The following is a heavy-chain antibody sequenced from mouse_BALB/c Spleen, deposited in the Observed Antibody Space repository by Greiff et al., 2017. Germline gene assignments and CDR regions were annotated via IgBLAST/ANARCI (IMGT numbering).Heavy chain of an antibody. V-gene: IGHV1S81*02. CDR1: GYTFTSYY. CDR3: TRLYYYGSSYDAMEY. D-gene: IGHD1-1*01. Sequence: VQLQQPGAELVKPGASVKLSCKASGYTFTSYYMYWVKQRPGQGLEWIGGINPSNGGTNFNEKFKSKATLTVDKSSSTAYMQLSSLTSEDSAVYYCTRLYYYGSSYDAMEYWGQGTSVTGSS. J-gene: IGHJ4*01. CDR2: INPSNGGT.